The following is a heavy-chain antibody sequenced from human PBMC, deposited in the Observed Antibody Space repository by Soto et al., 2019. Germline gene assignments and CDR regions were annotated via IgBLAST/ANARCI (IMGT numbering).Heavy chain of an antibody. CDR3: AALEAGQQLVQKQFDP. J-gene: IGHJ5*02. V-gene: IGHV4-59*01. Sequence: PSETLSLTCTVSGGSISSYYWSWIRQPPGKGLEWIGYIYYSGSTNYNPSLKSRVTISVDTSKNQFSLKLSSVTAADTAVYYCAALEAGQQLVQKQFDPWGQGTLVTVSS. D-gene: IGHD6-13*01. CDR1: GGSISSYY. CDR2: IYYSGST.